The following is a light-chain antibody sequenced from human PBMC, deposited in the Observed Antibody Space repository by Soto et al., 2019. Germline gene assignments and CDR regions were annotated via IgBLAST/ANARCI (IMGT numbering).Light chain of an antibody. CDR3: NSYTSSSPLL. CDR1: SSDVGGYSY. J-gene: IGLJ2*01. CDR2: EVT. V-gene: IGLV2-14*01. Sequence: QSALTQPASVSGSPGQSITISCTGTSSDVGGYSYVSWYQQHPGKAPKLMIYEVTNRPSGVSNRFSGSRSGNTASLTISGLQAEDEADYYCNSYTSSSPLLFGGGTKLTVL.